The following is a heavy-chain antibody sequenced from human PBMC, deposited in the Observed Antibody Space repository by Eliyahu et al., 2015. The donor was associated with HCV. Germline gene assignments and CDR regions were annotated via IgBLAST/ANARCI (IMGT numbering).Heavy chain of an antibody. V-gene: IGHV4-59*08. CDR2: IYYSGST. CDR1: GGSISSYY. CDR3: ARHMRVGAKGLDY. Sequence: QVQLQESGPGLVKPSETLSLTCTVSGGSISSYYWSWIRQPPGKGLEWIGYIYYSGSTNYNPSLKSRVTISVDTSKNQFSLKLSSVTAADTAVYYCARHMRVGAKGLDYWGQGTLVTVSS. D-gene: IGHD1-26*01. J-gene: IGHJ4*02.